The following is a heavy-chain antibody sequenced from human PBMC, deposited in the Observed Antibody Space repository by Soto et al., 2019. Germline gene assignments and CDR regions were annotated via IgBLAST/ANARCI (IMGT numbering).Heavy chain of an antibody. Sequence: QITLNESGPTVVRPTETLTLTCRFSGFSLTTSGVGVGWIRQSPGKAPEWLALIYWDADKRYSAFLKSRVTITQDSSKNQVVLTVSDLDPTDTATYYCAHRVLRTVFGLVTTTAIYFDFWGQGTPVAVSS. D-gene: IGHD3-3*01. CDR3: AHRVLRTVFGLVTTTAIYFDF. CDR1: GFSLTTSGVG. J-gene: IGHJ4*02. V-gene: IGHV2-5*02. CDR2: IYWDADK.